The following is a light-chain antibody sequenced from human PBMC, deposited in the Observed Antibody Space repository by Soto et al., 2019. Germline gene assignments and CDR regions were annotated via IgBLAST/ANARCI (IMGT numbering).Light chain of an antibody. J-gene: IGLJ1*01. CDR1: NIASKS. CDR2: YDS. Sequence: SYELTQPPSVSVAPGKTARITCGGNNIASKSVHWYQQKPGQAPVLVIFYDSDRPSGIPARFSGSNSGNTATLTISRVEAGDEDDYYCQVCDSSSDHYVFGAGTKLTVL. V-gene: IGLV3-21*04. CDR3: QVCDSSSDHYV.